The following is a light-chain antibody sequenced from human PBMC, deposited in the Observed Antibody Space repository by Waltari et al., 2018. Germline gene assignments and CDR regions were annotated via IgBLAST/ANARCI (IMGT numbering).Light chain of an antibody. CDR1: QSASSSN. V-gene: IGKV3-20*01. CDR2: GAS. J-gene: IGKJ1*01. Sequence: ETVLTQSPGTLSLSPGERATLSCRASQSASSSNLAWYQQKPGQAPRLLIYGASNRATGIPDRFSGSGSETEFTLTIDRLEPEDFAVYYCQHYGSSRWTFGQGTKVEIK. CDR3: QHYGSSRWT.